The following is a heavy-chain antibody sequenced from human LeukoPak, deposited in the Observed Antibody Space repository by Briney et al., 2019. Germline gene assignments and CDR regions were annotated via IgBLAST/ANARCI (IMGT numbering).Heavy chain of an antibody. CDR1: GGSISSSSYY. D-gene: IGHD3-9*01. V-gene: IGHV4-39*01. CDR3: ARHGRYYDILTGYYYWFDP. J-gene: IGHJ5*02. CDR2: IYYSGSN. Sequence: PSETLSLTCTVSGGSISSSSYYWGWIRQPPGKGLEWIGSIYYSGSNQYNPSLKSRVTISVDTSKNQFSLNLSSVTAADTAVYYCARHGRYYDILTGYYYWFDPWGQGTLVTVSS.